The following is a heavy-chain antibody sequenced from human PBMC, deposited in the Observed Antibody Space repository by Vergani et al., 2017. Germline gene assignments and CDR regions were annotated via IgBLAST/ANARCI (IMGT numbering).Heavy chain of an antibody. CDR2: ISSSSSTI. V-gene: IGHV3-48*02. J-gene: IGHJ6*03. CDR3: ARALTTGAYMDV. D-gene: IGHD4-17*01. CDR1: GFTFSSYS. Sequence: EVQLVESGGGLVQPGGSLRLSCAASGFTFSSYSMNWVRQAPGKGLDWVSYISSSSSTIYYADSVKGRYTISRDNAKNSLYLQMNSLRDEDTAVYYCARALTTGAYMDVWGKGTTVTVSS.